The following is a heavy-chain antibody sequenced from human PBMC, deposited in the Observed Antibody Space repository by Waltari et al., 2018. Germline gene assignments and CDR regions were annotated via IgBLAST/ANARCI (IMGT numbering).Heavy chain of an antibody. Sequence: QVQLVQSGAEVKKPGSSVKVSCKASGGTFSSYAISWVRPAPGQGLEWMGGIIPIFGTANYAQKFQGRVTITTDESTSTAYMELSSLRSEDTAVYYCARVGTMVRGVRDWFDPWGQGTLVTVSS. J-gene: IGHJ5*02. CDR3: ARVGTMVRGVRDWFDP. CDR2: IIPIFGTA. D-gene: IGHD3-10*01. V-gene: IGHV1-69*05. CDR1: GGTFSSYA.